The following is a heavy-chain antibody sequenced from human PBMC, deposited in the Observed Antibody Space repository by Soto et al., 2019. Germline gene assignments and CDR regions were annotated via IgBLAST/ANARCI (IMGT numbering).Heavy chain of an antibody. D-gene: IGHD3-3*01. CDR3: TTDHSGYDFWSGYWAPLGY. J-gene: IGHJ4*02. CDR1: GFTFSNAW. Sequence: GGSLRLSCAASGFTFSNAWMSWVRQAPGKGLEWVGRIKSKTDGGTTDYAAPVKGRFTISRDDSKNTLYLQMNSLKTEDTAVYYCTTDHSGYDFWSGYWAPLGYWGQGTLVTVSS. V-gene: IGHV3-15*01. CDR2: IKSKTDGGTT.